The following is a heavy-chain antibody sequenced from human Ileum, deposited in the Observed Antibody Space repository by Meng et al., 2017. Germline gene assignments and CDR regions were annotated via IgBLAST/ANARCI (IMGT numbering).Heavy chain of an antibody. CDR1: SGSITSDTY. J-gene: IGHJ4*02. D-gene: IGHD4-23*01. CDR2: ISHSGST. V-gene: IGHV4-4*02. Sequence: HGQLRGPGPGLVKPSGTLSLTCAVSSGSITSDTYWSWVRLPPGKGLEWIGQISHSGSTFYNPSLKSRVTMSVDKSKSQFSLMLTSVTAADTAVYYCARHGGYYQGFWGQGTLVTGSS. CDR3: ARHGGYYQGF.